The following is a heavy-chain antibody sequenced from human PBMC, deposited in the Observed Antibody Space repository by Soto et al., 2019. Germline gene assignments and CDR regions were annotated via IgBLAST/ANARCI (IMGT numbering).Heavy chain of an antibody. V-gene: IGHV1-18*01. CDR2: ISGYNGNT. J-gene: IGHJ2*01. Sequence: QVQLVQSGAEVKKPGASVKVSCKASGYTFTSYGICWVRQAPGQGLEWMGWISGYNGNTNYAQNLQGRVTMTTDTTTSTVYMELRSLRSDDTAVYYCARRCSSTRCLYLWGRGTLVIVSS. D-gene: IGHD2-2*01. CDR1: GYTFTSYG. CDR3: ARRCSSTRCLYL.